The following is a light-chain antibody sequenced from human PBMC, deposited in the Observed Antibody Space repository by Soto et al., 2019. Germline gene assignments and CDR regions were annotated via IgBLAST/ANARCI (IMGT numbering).Light chain of an antibody. J-gene: IGKJ4*01. CDR1: QSINNNY. Sequence: EVVLTQSPGTVSLSPGERATLSCRASQSINNNYLAWYQHKTGQAPRLLIYGASSRATGIPDRFIGSGSGTDFTLTISRLEPEDFAVYYCQQYGNSPPVTFGGGTKVDIK. CDR3: QQYGNSPPVT. CDR2: GAS. V-gene: IGKV3-20*01.